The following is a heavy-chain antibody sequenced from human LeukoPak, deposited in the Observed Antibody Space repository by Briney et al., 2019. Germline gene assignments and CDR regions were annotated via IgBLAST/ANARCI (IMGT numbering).Heavy chain of an antibody. CDR1: GGSISSYY. Sequence: SETPSLTCTVSGGSISSYYWSWIRQPPGKGLEWIGYIYYSGSTNYNPSLKSRVTISVDTSKNQFSLKLSSVTAADTAVYYCARGRRKYCSSTSCYSDIDYWGQGTLVTVSS. D-gene: IGHD2-2*02. CDR2: IYYSGST. CDR3: ARGRRKYCSSTSCYSDIDY. J-gene: IGHJ4*02. V-gene: IGHV4-59*01.